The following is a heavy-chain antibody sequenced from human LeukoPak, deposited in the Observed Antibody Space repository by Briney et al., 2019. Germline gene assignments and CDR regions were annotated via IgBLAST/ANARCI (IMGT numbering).Heavy chain of an antibody. CDR1: GFTFSSYA. V-gene: IGHV3-23*01. CDR3: AKDSSRSIAVAGIFDY. J-gene: IGHJ4*02. CDR2: ISGSGGST. Sequence: GGSLRLSCAASGFTFSSYAMHWVRQAPGKGLEWVSAISGSGGSTYYADSVKGRFTISRDNSKNTLYLQMNSLRAEDTAVYYCAKDSSRSIAVAGIFDYWGQGTLVTVSS. D-gene: IGHD6-19*01.